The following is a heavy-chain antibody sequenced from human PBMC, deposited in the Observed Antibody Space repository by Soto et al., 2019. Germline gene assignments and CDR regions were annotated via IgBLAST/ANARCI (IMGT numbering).Heavy chain of an antibody. V-gene: IGHV3-48*02. CDR2: ISSSSSTI. D-gene: IGHD6-19*01. CDR1: GFTFSSYS. CDR3: ARDSISSGWFDWFDP. J-gene: IGHJ5*02. Sequence: PGGSLRLSCAASGFTFSSYSMNWVRQAPGKVLDWVSYISSSSSTIYYADSVKGRFTISRDNAKNSLYLQMNSLRDEDTAVYYCARDSISSGWFDWFDPWGQGTLVTVSS.